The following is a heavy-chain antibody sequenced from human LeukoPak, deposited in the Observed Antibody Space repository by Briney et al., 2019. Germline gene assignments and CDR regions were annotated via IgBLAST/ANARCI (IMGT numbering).Heavy chain of an antibody. CDR3: AREGRGSEHFDY. V-gene: IGHV3-11*01. Sequence: PGGSLRLSCAASGFTFSDYYMSWIRQAPGKGLEWISYISSSGSTIYYADSVKGRFTISRDNAKNSLYLQMNSLGAEDTAMYYCAREGRGSEHFDYWGQGTLVTVSS. CDR1: GFTFSDYY. CDR2: ISSSGSTI. J-gene: IGHJ4*02. D-gene: IGHD6-25*01.